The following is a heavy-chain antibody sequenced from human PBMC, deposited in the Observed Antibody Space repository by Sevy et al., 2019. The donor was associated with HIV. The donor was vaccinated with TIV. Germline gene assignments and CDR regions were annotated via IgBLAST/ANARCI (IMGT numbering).Heavy chain of an antibody. J-gene: IGHJ4*02. CDR2: ISYDGSTK. CDR1: GFTFSSYA. Sequence: GGSLRLSCAASGFTFSSYAMHWVRQAPGKGLEWVAVISYDGSTKYYAVSVNGRFTISRDNSKNTLYLQMNSLRAEDTAVYYCARVGEYDSLDYWGQGTLVTVSS. CDR3: ARVGEYDSLDY. D-gene: IGHD3-22*01. V-gene: IGHV3-30-3*01.